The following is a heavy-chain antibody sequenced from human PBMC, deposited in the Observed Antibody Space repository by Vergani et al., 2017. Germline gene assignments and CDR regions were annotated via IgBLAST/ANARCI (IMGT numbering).Heavy chain of an antibody. CDR3: ARLVDSSSWPD. Sequence: EVQLVESGGGLVQPGGSLRLSCAASGFTFSSYWMSWVRQAPGKGLEWVANIKQDGSEKYYVDSVKGRFTISRDNAKNSLYLQMNSLRVEDTAVYYCARLVDSSSWPDWGQGTLVTVSS. J-gene: IGHJ4*02. CDR1: GFTFSSYW. V-gene: IGHV3-7*03. CDR2: IKQDGSEK. D-gene: IGHD6-13*01.